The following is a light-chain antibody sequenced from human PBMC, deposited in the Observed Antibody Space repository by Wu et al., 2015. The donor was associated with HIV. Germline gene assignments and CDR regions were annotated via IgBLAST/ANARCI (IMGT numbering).Light chain of an antibody. CDR1: QSVSSSY. CDR2: GAS. V-gene: IGKV3-20*01. Sequence: IGLTQSPGALSLSPGETATLSCRASQSVSSSYLAWYQQKPGQAPRFLMYGASNRATGIPDRFSGSGSGTDFTLTISRLEPEDFAVYYCQQYGTSAWTFGQGTKVEIK. J-gene: IGKJ1*01. CDR3: QQYGTSAWT.